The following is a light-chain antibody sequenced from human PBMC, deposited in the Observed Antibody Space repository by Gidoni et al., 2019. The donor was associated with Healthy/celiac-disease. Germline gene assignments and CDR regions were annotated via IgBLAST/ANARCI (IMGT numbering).Light chain of an antibody. V-gene: IGLV2-23*01. CDR3: CSYAGSSTFVV. Sequence: QSALPHPASVSGSPGQSITISCTGTSSEVGSYNLVSWYQQHPGKAPKLMIYEGSKRPSGVSNRFSGSKSGNTASLTISGLQAEDEADYYCCSYAGSSTFVVFGGGTKLTVL. CDR1: SSEVGSYNL. CDR2: EGS. J-gene: IGLJ2*01.